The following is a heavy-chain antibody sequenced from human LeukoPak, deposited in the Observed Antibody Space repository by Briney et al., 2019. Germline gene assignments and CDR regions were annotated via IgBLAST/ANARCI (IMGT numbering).Heavy chain of an antibody. CDR2: ICSGGST. J-gene: IGHJ4*02. CDR3: ARDGGYFEY. Sequence: GGSLRLSCAASRFTVSSNYMSWVRQAPGKWLEWVSVICSGGSTYYADSVKGRFTISRDNSKNTLYLQMNSLRGEDSSVYYCARDGGYFEYWGQGTLVTVSS. CDR1: RFTVSSNY. V-gene: IGHV3-53*01.